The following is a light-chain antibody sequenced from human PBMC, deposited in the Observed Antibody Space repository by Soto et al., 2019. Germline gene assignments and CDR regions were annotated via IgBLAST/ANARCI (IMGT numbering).Light chain of an antibody. J-gene: IGKJ5*01. V-gene: IGKV1-5*03. CDR1: QSISSW. Sequence: DIQMTQSPSTLSASVGDRVTITCRASQSISSWLAWYQQKPGKAPKVLIYKASTLESGVPSRFSGSGSETEFTLTISRLQPDDFATYFCHSRAFGQGTRLEI. CDR2: KAS. CDR3: HSRA.